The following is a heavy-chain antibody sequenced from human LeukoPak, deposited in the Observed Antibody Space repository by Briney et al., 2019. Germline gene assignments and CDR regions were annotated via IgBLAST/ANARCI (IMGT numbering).Heavy chain of an antibody. CDR1: GFTFSSYG. CDR3: ARAVADTFDY. CDR2: ISSSSSTI. V-gene: IGHV3-48*04. J-gene: IGHJ4*02. Sequence: GGSLRLSCAASGFTFSSYGMHWVRQAPGKGLEWVSYISSSSSTIYYADSVKGRFTISRDNAKNSLYLQMNSLRAEDTAVYYCARAVADTFDYWGQGTLVTVSS. D-gene: IGHD6-19*01.